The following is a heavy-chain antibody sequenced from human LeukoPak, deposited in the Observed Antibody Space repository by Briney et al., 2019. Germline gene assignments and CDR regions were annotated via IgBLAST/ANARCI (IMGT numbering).Heavy chain of an antibody. Sequence: GGSLRLSCAASGFTVSSNYMSWVRQAPGKGLEWVSVIYSGGSTYYADSVKGRFTISRDNSKNTLYLQMNSLRAEDTAVYYCAKDLLMTTVTTFDYWGQGTLVTVSS. CDR3: AKDLLMTTVTTFDY. J-gene: IGHJ4*02. CDR2: IYSGGST. CDR1: GFTVSSNY. D-gene: IGHD4-17*01. V-gene: IGHV3-53*01.